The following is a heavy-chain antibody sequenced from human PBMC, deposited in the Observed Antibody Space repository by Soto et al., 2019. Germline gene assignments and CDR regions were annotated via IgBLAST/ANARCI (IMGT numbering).Heavy chain of an antibody. CDR3: ARDLGYCISTSCSDAFDI. CDR1: GFTFSSYG. J-gene: IGHJ3*02. D-gene: IGHD2-2*01. V-gene: IGHV3-33*01. Sequence: GGSLRLSWAASGFTFSSYGMHWVRPAPGKGLEWVAVIWYDGSNKYYADPVKGRFTISRDNSKNTLYLQMNSLRAEDTAVYYCARDLGYCISTSCSDAFDIWGQGTMVT. CDR2: IWYDGSNK.